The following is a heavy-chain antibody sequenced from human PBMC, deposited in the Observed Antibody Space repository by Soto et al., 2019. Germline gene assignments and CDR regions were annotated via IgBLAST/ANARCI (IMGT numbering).Heavy chain of an antibody. J-gene: IGHJ4*02. Sequence: QITLTESSPTLVKPTQTLTLTCTFSGFSFSTSAVGVGWIRQPTGKALEWLALIYWDDDKRYSPFLKSRPTITQDTYTDQMVLTMTNMDPVYTGTYYCAHLYSAASGTLYYFDYWGQGTLVTVSS. CDR2: IYWDDDK. CDR1: GFSFSTSAVG. V-gene: IGHV2-5*02. D-gene: IGHD6-13*01. CDR3: AHLYSAASGTLYYFDY.